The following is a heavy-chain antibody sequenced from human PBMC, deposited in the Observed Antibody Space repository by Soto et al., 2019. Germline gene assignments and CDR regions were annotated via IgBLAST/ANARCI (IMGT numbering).Heavy chain of an antibody. D-gene: IGHD6-19*01. Sequence: PGGSLRLSCAAAGFTFSSYWMSWVRQAPGKGPEWVANIKQDGSEKYYVDSVKGRFTIPGDDSKNTVYLQMNSLGAEDTAVYYCTRDPLIAVAAYDAFDIWGQGTSVTVSS. V-gene: IGHV3-7*01. CDR1: GFTFSSYW. CDR2: IKQDGSEK. CDR3: TRDPLIAVAAYDAFDI. J-gene: IGHJ3*02.